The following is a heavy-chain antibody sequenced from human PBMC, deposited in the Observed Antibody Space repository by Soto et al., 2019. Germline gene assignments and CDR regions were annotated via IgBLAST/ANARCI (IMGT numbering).Heavy chain of an antibody. J-gene: IGHJ4*02. D-gene: IGHD1-1*01. CDR3: ARGRYGDY. V-gene: IGHV1-18*01. CDR1: GYIFTTYG. Sequence: QVHLVQSGAEVKKPGASVKVSCKGSGYIFTTYGITWVRQAPGQGLEWMGWISAHNGNTNYAQKLQGRVTVTRDTSTSTADMELRNQRSDDTAVYYCARGRYGDYWGQGALVTVSS. CDR2: ISAHNGNT.